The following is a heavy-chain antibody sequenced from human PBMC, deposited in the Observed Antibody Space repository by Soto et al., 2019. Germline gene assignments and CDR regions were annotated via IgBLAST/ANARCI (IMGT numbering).Heavy chain of an antibody. V-gene: IGHV3-30*18. D-gene: IGHD1-26*01. CDR1: GLPFTVFG. Sequence: GGSLRLSCPASGLPFTVFGMHLICQSPGKGLEWVAFISYDGTRKYFASSVKGRFSISRDDSRSTVYLDMNSLRAEDRAVYYCAKVRDAYNRNSGGWSDPWRQGT. CDR3: AKVRDAYNRNSGGWSDP. CDR2: ISYDGTRK. J-gene: IGHJ5*02.